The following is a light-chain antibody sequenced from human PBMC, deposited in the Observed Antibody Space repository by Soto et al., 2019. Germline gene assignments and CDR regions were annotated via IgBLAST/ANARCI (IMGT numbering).Light chain of an antibody. Sequence: AIQITQSPSSLSASVGYRVTITFTSSQCIRNDLGWFQQKPGKAPKLLIYAASNLQSGVPSRFSGSGSGTDFTLTISSLQPEDFATYYCLQDFNYPLTFGRGTKVDIK. CDR2: AAS. V-gene: IGKV1-6*01. CDR3: LQDFNYPLT. J-gene: IGKJ4*01. CDR1: QCIRND.